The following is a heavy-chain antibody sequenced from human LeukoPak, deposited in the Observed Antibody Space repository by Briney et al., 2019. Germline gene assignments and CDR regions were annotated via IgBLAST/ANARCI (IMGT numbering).Heavy chain of an antibody. CDR1: GGTFSSYA. CDR3: ARGVTMVRGRGNWFDP. Sequence: ASVKVSCKASGGTFSSYAISWVRQAPGQGLEWMGGIIPIFGTANYAQKFQGRVTITRNTSISTAYMELSSLRSEDTAVYYCARGVTMVRGRGNWFDPWGQGTLVTVSS. D-gene: IGHD3-10*01. CDR2: IIPIFGTA. J-gene: IGHJ5*02. V-gene: IGHV1-69*05.